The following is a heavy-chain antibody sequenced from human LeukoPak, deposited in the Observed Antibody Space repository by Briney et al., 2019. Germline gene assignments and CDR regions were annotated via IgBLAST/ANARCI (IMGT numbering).Heavy chain of an antibody. V-gene: IGHV3-13*01. CDR3: TTDVVGTVIGY. Sequence: QPGGSLRLSCAASGFTFSSYDMHWVRQATGKGLEWVSAIGTAGDTYYPGSVKGRFTISRENAKNSLYLQMNSLRAEDTAVYYCTTDVVGTVIGYWGQGTLVTVSS. D-gene: IGHD1-26*01. J-gene: IGHJ4*02. CDR1: GFTFSSYD. CDR2: IGTAGDT.